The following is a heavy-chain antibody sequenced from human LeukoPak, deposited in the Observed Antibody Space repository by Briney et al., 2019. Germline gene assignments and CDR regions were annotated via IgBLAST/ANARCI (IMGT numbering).Heavy chain of an antibody. J-gene: IGHJ6*02. Sequence: SETLSLTCAVSGGSISSSNWWSWVRQPPGKGLEWIGEIYHSGSTNYSPSLKSRVTISVDKSKNQFSLKLSSVTAADTAVYYCALIAAAGTEYYYGMDVWGQGTTVTVSS. CDR2: IYHSGST. CDR3: ALIAAAGTEYYYGMDV. CDR1: GGSISSSNW. D-gene: IGHD6-13*01. V-gene: IGHV4-4*02.